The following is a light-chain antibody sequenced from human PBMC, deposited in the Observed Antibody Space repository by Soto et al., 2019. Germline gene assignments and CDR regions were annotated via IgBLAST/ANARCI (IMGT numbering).Light chain of an antibody. V-gene: IGLV6-57*03. CDR3: QSYDSSNLAV. CDR1: SGSIASNY. CDR2: EDN. J-gene: IGLJ7*01. Sequence: NFMLTQPHSVSESPGKTVTITCTRRSGSIASNYVQWYQQRPGSAPTTVIYEDNQRPSGVPDRFSGSIDSSSNSASLTISGLKTEDEADYYCQSYDSSNLAVFGGGTKLTVL.